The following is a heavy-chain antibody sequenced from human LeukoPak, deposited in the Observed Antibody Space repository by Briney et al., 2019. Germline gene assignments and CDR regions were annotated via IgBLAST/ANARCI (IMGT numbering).Heavy chain of an antibody. D-gene: IGHD6-13*01. CDR1: GGSISSSSYY. V-gene: IGHV4-39*01. CDR3: ARGLAGVGPGGDYFDY. Sequence: SETLSLTCTVSGGSISSSSYYWGWIRQPPGKGLEWIGSIYYSGSTYYNPSLKSRVTISVDTSKNQFSLKLSSVTAADTAVYNCARGLAGVGPGGDYFDYWGQGTLVTVSS. J-gene: IGHJ4*02. CDR2: IYYSGST.